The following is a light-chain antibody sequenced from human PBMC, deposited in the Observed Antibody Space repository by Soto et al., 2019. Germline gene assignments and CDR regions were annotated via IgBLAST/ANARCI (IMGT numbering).Light chain of an antibody. CDR1: QSVSSSY. Sequence: EIVLTQSPGTLSLSPGERATLSCRASQSVSSSYLAWYQQKPGQAPRLLIYGASSRATGIPDRFSGSGSGTDFTLTISRLETEDFAVYYCQPYGSSPGTFGQGTKVDIK. V-gene: IGKV3-20*01. CDR3: QPYGSSPGT. CDR2: GAS. J-gene: IGKJ1*01.